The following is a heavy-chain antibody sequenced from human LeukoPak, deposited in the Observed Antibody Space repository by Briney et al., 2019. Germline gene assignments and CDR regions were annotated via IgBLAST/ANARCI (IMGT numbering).Heavy chain of an antibody. J-gene: IGHJ6*02. CDR3: ARGGSSLLYYYYGMDV. V-gene: IGHV3-66*01. D-gene: IGHD1-26*01. CDR1: GFTVSSNY. Sequence: HPGGSLRLSCAASGFTVSSNYMSWVRQAPGKGLEWVSVIYSGGSTYYADSVKGRFTISRDNSKNTLYLQMNSLRAEDTAVYYCARGGSSLLYYYYGMDVWGQGTTVTVSS. CDR2: IYSGGST.